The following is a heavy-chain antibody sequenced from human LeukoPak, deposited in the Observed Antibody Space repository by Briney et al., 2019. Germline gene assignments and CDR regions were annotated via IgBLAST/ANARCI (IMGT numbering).Heavy chain of an antibody. CDR1: GGSITSYY. V-gene: IGHV4-59*12. CDR2: MYNSGGT. CDR3: AGDDTGFDP. Sequence: SETLSLTCSVSGGSITSYYWSWIRQPPGKGLEYIGYMYNSGGTNYNPSLKSRVTMSLDTSKNQFSLKLSSVTAADTAVYYCAGDDTGFDPWGQGTLVTVSS. J-gene: IGHJ5*02.